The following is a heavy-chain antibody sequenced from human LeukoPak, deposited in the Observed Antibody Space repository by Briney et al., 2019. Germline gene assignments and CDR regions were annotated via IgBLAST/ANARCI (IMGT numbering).Heavy chain of an antibody. CDR3: ARRARKLGALDY. V-gene: IGHV4-39*07. D-gene: IGHD1-26*01. Sequence: NPSETLSLTCTVSGGSISSSSYYWGWIRQPPGKGLEWIGSIYYSGSTYYNPSLKSRVTISVDTSKNQFSLKLSSVTAADTALYYCARRARKLGALDYWGQGTLVTVSS. CDR1: GGSISSSSYY. CDR2: IYYSGST. J-gene: IGHJ4*02.